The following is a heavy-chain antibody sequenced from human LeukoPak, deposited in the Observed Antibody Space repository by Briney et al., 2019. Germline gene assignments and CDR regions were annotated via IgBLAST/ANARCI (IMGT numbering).Heavy chain of an antibody. Sequence: ASVRVSCKASGYTFTVYYMHWVRQAPGRGLEWMGWINPNSGGTNYAQKFQGRVTMTRDTSISTAYMELSRLRSDDTAVYYCAPDDPREIVGATPFDYWGQGTLVTVSS. D-gene: IGHD1-26*01. CDR3: APDDPREIVGATPFDY. CDR2: INPNSGGT. CDR1: GYTFTVYY. V-gene: IGHV1-2*02. J-gene: IGHJ4*02.